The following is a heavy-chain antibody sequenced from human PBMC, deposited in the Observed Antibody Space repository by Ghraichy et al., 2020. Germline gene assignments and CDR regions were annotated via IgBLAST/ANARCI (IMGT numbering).Heavy chain of an antibody. J-gene: IGHJ4*02. CDR2: ISSNGGST. CDR3: VRSPGSGPPY. CDR1: GFTFSTYA. Sequence: GGSLRLSCSASGFTFSTYAMHWVRQAPGKGLEYVSAISSNGGSTYYADSVKGRFTISRDNSKNTLYLQMSSLRAEDTAVYYCVRSPGSGPPYWGQGTLVTVSS. V-gene: IGHV3-64D*06.